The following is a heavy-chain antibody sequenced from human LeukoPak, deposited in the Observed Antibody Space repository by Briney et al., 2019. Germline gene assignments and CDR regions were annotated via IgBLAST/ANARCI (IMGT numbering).Heavy chain of an antibody. CDR3: ASSAYYDSSGYLDV. J-gene: IGHJ6*02. CDR2: IYSGGST. V-gene: IGHV3-66*02. Sequence: GGSLRLSCAASGFTVSSTYMSWVRQAPGKGLEWVAVIYSGGSTYYADSVKGRFTISRDNSKNTLYLQMNSLRAEDTAVYYCASSAYYDSSGYLDVWGQGTTVTVSS. CDR1: GFTVSSTY. D-gene: IGHD3-22*01.